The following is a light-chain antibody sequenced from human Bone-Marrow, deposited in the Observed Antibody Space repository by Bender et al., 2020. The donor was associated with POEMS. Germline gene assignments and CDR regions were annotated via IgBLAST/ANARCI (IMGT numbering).Light chain of an antibody. Sequence: QSALTQPASVSGSPGQSITISCTGTSNDVGNYDLVSWYQQHPGKAPKLMISEVTQRPSGVSNRFSASKSGNTASLTISGLQAEDEADYYCCSYAGSSTWVFGGGTKLTVL. CDR2: EVT. V-gene: IGLV2-23*02. CDR3: CSYAGSSTWV. J-gene: IGLJ3*02. CDR1: SNDVGNYDL.